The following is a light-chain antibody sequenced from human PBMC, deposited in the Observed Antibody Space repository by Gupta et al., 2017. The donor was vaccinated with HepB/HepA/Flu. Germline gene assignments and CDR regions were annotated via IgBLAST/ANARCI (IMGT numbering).Light chain of an antibody. CDR2: DVS. CDR3: LQYDTLVT. J-gene: IGKJ4*01. V-gene: IGKV1-33*01. CDR1: QDISYY. Sequence: DIQMTQSPSSLSASVGDRVTITCQASQDISYYLNWYQQKAGAAPKLLIYDVSNLETGVPSRFTGSGSGTHFTFTISSLQPEDIATYYCLQYDTLVTFGGGTRVEIK.